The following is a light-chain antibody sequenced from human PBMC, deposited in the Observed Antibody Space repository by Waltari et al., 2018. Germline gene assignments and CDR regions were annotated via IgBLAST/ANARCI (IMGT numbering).Light chain of an antibody. V-gene: IGKV1-5*03. Sequence: DIQMTQSPSTLSASVGDRVTITCRASQRISSWLAWYQQKPGKAPKLLIYKASSLESGVPSRFSGSGSGTEFTLTISSLQPDDFATYYCQQYNSPPAFGQGTKVGVK. CDR2: KAS. CDR3: QQYNSPPA. J-gene: IGKJ1*01. CDR1: QRISSW.